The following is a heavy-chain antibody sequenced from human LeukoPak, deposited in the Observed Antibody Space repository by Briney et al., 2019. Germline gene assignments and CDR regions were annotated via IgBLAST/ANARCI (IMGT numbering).Heavy chain of an antibody. D-gene: IGHD1-26*01. Sequence: SETLSLTCTVSGGSISSSSYYWGWIRQPPGKGLEWIGSIYYSGSTYYNPSLKSRVTISVDTSKNQFSLKLSSVTAADTAVYYCARSVEWELRVDYWGQGTLVTVSS. CDR2: IYYSGST. CDR1: GGSISSSSYY. V-gene: IGHV4-39*07. J-gene: IGHJ4*02. CDR3: ARSVEWELRVDY.